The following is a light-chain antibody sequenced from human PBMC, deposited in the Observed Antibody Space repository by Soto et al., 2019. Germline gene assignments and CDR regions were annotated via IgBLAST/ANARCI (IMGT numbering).Light chain of an antibody. CDR2: DAS. J-gene: IGKJ2*02. CDR1: QSIFSW. Sequence: DVQITHSPSTLSASVGDRVTITCRSSQSIFSWLAWYQQKPGKAPKVLIYDASTLESGAPSRFSGSGFGTEFTLTISSLQSEDFATYYCQQYSSYLCTFGQGTKVDIK. V-gene: IGKV1-5*01. CDR3: QQYSSYLCT.